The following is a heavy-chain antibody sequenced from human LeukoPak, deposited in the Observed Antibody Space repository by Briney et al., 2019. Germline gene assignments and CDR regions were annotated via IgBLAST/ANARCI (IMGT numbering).Heavy chain of an antibody. Sequence: GGSLRLSCAASGFIFTNYFMSWVRQAPGKGLEWVASIKHDGSEKYYVDSVRGRFTISRDNTMNSLYLQMSSLRAEDTAVYYCATDRGSRTSGYCLYYFEYWGQGTLVTYSS. J-gene: IGHJ4*02. CDR3: ATDRGSRTSGYCLYYFEY. V-gene: IGHV3-7*01. D-gene: IGHD3-22*01. CDR2: IKHDGSEK. CDR1: GFIFTNYF.